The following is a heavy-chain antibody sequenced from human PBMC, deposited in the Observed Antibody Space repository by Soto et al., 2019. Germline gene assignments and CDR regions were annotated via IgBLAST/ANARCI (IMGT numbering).Heavy chain of an antibody. D-gene: IGHD2-2*02. CDR1: GYSISSGYY. CDR2: IYHSGST. V-gene: IGHV4-38-2*01. J-gene: IGHJ4*02. CDR3: ARAGFDRYCSSTSCYMDY. Sequence: NPSETLSLTCAVSGYSISSGYYWGWIRQPPGKGLEWIGSIYHSGSTYYNPSLKSRVTISVDTSKNQFSLKLSSVTAADTAVYYCARAGFDRYCSSTSCYMDYWGQGTLVTVSS.